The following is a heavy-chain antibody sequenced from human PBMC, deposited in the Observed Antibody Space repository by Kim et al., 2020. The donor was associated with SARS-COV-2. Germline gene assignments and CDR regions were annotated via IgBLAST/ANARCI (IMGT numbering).Heavy chain of an antibody. CDR3: AGDSSGYYSFDY. Sequence: SCAQKFQGRVTMTRDTSTSTVYMELSSLRSEDTAVYYCAGDSSGYYSFDYWGQGTLVTVSS. J-gene: IGHJ4*02. D-gene: IGHD3-22*01. V-gene: IGHV1-46*01.